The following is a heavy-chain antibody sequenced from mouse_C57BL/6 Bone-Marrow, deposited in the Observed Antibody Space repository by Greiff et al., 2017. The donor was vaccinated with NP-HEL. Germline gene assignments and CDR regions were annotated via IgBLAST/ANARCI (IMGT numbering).Heavy chain of an antibody. D-gene: IGHD6-5*01. CDR1: GYTFTSYG. Sequence: QVQLQQSGAELARPGTSVKLSCKASGYTFTSYGISWVKQRTGQGLEWIGEIYPRSGNTYYNEKFKGKATLTADKSSSTAYMELRSLTSEDSAVYFCARYAYYYAMDYWGQGTSVTVSS. CDR3: ARYAYYYAMDY. J-gene: IGHJ4*01. CDR2: IYPRSGNT. V-gene: IGHV1-81*01.